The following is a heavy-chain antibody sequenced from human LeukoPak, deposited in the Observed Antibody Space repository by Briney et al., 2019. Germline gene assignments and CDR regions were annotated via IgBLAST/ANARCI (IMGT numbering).Heavy chain of an antibody. J-gene: IGHJ3*02. CDR1: GGTFSSYA. CDR3: ARPRDYGGNSLDAFDI. CDR2: IIPIFGTA. Sequence: SVKVSCKASGGTFSSYAISWVRQAPGQGLEWMGGIIPIFGTANYAQKFQGRVTITADESTSTAYMELSSLRSEDTAVYYCARPRDYGGNSLDAFDIWGQGTMVTVSS. D-gene: IGHD4-23*01. V-gene: IGHV1-69*13.